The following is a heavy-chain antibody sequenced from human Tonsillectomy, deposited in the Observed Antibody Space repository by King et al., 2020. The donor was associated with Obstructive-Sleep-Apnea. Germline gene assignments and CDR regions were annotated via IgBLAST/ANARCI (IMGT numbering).Heavy chain of an antibody. CDR3: ARDQAVAGTKGDLDY. V-gene: IGHV3-30*04. CDR1: GFTFRSYA. D-gene: IGHD6-19*01. CDR2: ISYDGSNK. J-gene: IGHJ4*02. Sequence: VQLVESGGGVVQPGRSLRLSCAASGFTFRSYAMHWVRQAPGKGLEWVAVISYDGSNKYYADSVKGRFTISRDNSKNTLYLQMNSLRAEDTAVYYCARDQAVAGTKGDLDYWGQGTLVTVSS.